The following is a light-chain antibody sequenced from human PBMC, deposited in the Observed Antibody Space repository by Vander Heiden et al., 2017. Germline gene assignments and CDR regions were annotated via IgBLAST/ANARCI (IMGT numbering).Light chain of an antibody. J-gene: IGKJ3*01. CDR3: QQYNDWPPFT. Sequence: ETVMTQSPATLSVSPGERVTLSCRASQSIRTYLAWYQQKPGQAPRLLMYDVSTRATGIPARFSGSGSGTEFTLTISSLQSEDFAIYYCQQYNDWPPFTFGPGTKV. CDR2: DVS. CDR1: QSIRTY. V-gene: IGKV3-15*01.